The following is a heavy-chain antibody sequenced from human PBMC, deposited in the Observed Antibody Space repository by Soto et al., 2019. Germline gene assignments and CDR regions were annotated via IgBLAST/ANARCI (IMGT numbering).Heavy chain of an antibody. CDR1: GGTFSSHA. CDR3: ARDVPLNYYDGTYYYYAMDV. Sequence: QVQLVQSGAEVKKPGSSVKVSCKASGGTFSSHAISWVRQAPGQGLEWMGGIIPFFKATNYAQKFQGRVTITADDSTSTAYMDLSSLRSEDTAVYYCARDVPLNYYDGTYYYYAMDVWGQGTTVTVSS. CDR2: IIPFFKAT. J-gene: IGHJ6*02. D-gene: IGHD3-16*01. V-gene: IGHV1-69*01.